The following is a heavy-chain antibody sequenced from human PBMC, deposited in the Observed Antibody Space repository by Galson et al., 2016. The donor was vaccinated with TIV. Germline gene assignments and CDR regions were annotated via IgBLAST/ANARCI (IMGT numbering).Heavy chain of an antibody. D-gene: IGHD3-16*01. CDR1: GFIFDRYA. J-gene: IGHJ5*02. Sequence: SLRLSCAASGFIFDRYAMHWVRQAPGKGLEWVAVVSYDGSNKYYADSVKGRFTISRDNSMSRIYLQMNDLRLEDTAIYYCARLGLNWFDPWGQGTQVTVSS. CDR2: VSYDGSNK. CDR3: ARLGLNWFDP. V-gene: IGHV3-30-3*01.